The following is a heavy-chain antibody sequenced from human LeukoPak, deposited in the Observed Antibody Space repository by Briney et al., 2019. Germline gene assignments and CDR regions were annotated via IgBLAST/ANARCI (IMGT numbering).Heavy chain of an antibody. J-gene: IGHJ3*02. CDR2: ISSSGSTI. CDR1: GFTFSSYE. Sequence: GGSLRLSCAASGFTFSSYEMNWVRQAPGKGLEWVSYISSSGSTIYYADSVKGRFTISRDNAKNSLYLQMNSLRAEDTAVYYCARYGSRGSGSYPDAFDIWGQGTMVTVSS. CDR3: ARYGSRGSGSYPDAFDI. V-gene: IGHV3-48*03. D-gene: IGHD3-10*01.